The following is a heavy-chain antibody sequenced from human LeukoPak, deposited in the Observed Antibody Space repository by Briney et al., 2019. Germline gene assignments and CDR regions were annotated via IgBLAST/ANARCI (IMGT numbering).Heavy chain of an antibody. D-gene: IGHD5-18*01. CDR2: INPNSGGT. J-gene: IGHJ4*02. CDR1: GYTFTGYY. V-gene: IGHV1-2*06. Sequence: ASVKVSCKASGYTFTGYYMHWVRQAPGQGLEWVRRINPNSGGTNYAQKFQGRVTMTRDTSISTAYMELSRLRSDDTAVYYCARDGSFGYSYGSDYWGQGTLVTVSS. CDR3: ARDGSFGYSYGSDY.